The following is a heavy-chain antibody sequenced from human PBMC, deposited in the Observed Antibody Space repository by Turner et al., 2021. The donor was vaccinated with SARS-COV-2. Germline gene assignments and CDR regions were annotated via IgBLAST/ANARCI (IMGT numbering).Heavy chain of an antibody. J-gene: IGHJ4*02. CDR3: TPLDYSDF. CDR1: GLTFTNAW. V-gene: IGHV3-15*01. Sequence: EVQLVESGGGLVKPGGSLRLPCAVAGLTFTNAWMSWVRQRQGRGLEGGGGINSNSKGGATDYAAPVKGRIPISRDDEKNMLYLEMKGLKIEDTGVYYCTPLDYSDFWGQGTLVTVSS. CDR2: INSNSKGGAT.